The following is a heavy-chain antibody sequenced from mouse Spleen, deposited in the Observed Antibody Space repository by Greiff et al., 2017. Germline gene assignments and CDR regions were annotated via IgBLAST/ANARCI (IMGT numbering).Heavy chain of an antibody. J-gene: IGHJ4*01. V-gene: IGHV5-9-3*01. CDR2: ISSGGSYT. Sequence: EVQLVESGGGLVKPGGSLKLSCAASGFTFSSYAMSWVRQTPEKRLEWVATISSGGSYTYYPDSVKGRFTISRDNAKNTLYLQMSSLRSEDTAMYYCARHEDTYAMDYWGQGTSVTVSS. CDR3: ARHEDTYAMDY. CDR1: GFTFSSYA. D-gene: IGHD3-2*01.